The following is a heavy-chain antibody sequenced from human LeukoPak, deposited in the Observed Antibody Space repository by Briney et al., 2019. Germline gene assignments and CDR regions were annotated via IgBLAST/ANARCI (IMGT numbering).Heavy chain of an antibody. CDR1: GFTFSSYS. V-gene: IGHV3-21*01. D-gene: IGHD3-22*01. CDR3: ARLPHYYDSQPFDY. J-gene: IGHJ4*02. Sequence: GGSLRLSCAASGFTFSSYSMNWVRQAPGKGLEWVSSISSSSYIYYADSVKGRFTISRDNAKNSLYLQMNSLRAEDTAVYYCARLPHYYDSQPFDYWGQGTLVTVSS. CDR2: ISSSSYI.